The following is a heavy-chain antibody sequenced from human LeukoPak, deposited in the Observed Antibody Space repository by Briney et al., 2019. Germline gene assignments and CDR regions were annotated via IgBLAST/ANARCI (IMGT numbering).Heavy chain of an antibody. CDR2: IWYDGSNK. CDR3: ARERGCSSTSCFLDAFDI. CDR1: GFTFSSYG. Sequence: GRSLRLSCAASGFTFSSYGMHWVRQAPGKGLEWVAVIWYDGSNKYYADSVKGLFTISRDNSKNTLYLQMNSLRAEDTAVYYCARERGCSSTSCFLDAFDIWGQGTMVTVSS. V-gene: IGHV3-33*01. D-gene: IGHD2-2*01. J-gene: IGHJ3*02.